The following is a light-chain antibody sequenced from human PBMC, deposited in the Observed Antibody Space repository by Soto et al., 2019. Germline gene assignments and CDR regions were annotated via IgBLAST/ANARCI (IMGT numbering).Light chain of an antibody. V-gene: IGLV2-18*02. CDR2: EVI. Sequence: QSALTQPPSVSGSPGQSVTISCTGTSSDVGGYNRVSWYQQPPGTAPKLVIYEVIHRPSGVPARFSGSKSGNTASLTSSGLKAEDEADYYCYSYTSSSTYVFGTGTKVTVL. CDR3: YSYTSSSTYV. J-gene: IGLJ1*01. CDR1: SSDVGGYNR.